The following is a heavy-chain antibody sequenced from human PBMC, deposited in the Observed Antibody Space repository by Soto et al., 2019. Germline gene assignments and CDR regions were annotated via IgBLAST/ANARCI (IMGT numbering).Heavy chain of an antibody. V-gene: IGHV3-23*01. CDR3: AKEHGGGISTITSFFDS. CDR1: GITFSNHA. CDR2: ISGSGTTT. D-gene: IGHD5-12*01. Sequence: GGSLRLSCAASGITFSNHALSWVRQAPGKGLEWVSGISGSGTTTYYAESVKGRFTISRDNSKNTLSLQMNSLRADDTAVYYCAKEHGGGISTITSFFDSWGQGTPVTVSS. J-gene: IGHJ4*02.